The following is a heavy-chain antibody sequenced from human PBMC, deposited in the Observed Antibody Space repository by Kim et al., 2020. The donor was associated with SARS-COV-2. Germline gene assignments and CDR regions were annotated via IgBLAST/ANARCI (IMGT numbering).Heavy chain of an antibody. Sequence: VKGRFTISRDNSKNTLYLQMNSLRAEDTAVYYCAKDNFPDRMRYYYGMDVWGQGTTVTVSS. J-gene: IGHJ6*02. V-gene: IGHV3-30*02. CDR3: AKDNFPDRMRYYYGMDV.